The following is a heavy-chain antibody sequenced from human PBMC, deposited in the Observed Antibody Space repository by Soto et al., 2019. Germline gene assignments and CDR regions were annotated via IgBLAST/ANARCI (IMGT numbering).Heavy chain of an antibody. Sequence: PGGSLRLSCAACGFTFSSYAMTWARQAPGKGLEWVSSITITGDNTFYADSVKGRFTVSRDNSKNTLYLQMNSLRAEDTAIYYCANSIYSNTWQYWGQGTLVTVSS. CDR3: ANSIYSNTWQY. V-gene: IGHV3-23*01. CDR2: ITITGDNT. D-gene: IGHD6-13*01. CDR1: GFTFSSYA. J-gene: IGHJ4*02.